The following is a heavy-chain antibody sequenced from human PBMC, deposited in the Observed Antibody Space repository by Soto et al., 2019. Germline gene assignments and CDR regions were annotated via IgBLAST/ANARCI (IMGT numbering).Heavy chain of an antibody. J-gene: IGHJ4*02. CDR2: INHSGST. V-gene: IGHV4-34*01. D-gene: IGHD5-18*01. CDR1: GGSFSGYY. Sequence: SETLSLTCAVYGGSFSGYYWSWIRQPPGKGLEWIGEINHSGSTNYNASLKSRVTISVDTSKNQFSLKLSSVTAADTAVYYCASQRDTAIIHDYWGQGTLVTVSS. CDR3: ASQRDTAIIHDY.